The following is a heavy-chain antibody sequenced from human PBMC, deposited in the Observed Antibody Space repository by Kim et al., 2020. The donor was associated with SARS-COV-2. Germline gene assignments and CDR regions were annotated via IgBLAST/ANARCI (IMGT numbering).Heavy chain of an antibody. V-gene: IGHV3-30*03. CDR3: ATGYYYDP. J-gene: IGHJ5*02. CDR1: GFTFSSYG. D-gene: IGHD3-10*01. CDR2: ISYDGSNK. Sequence: GGSLRHSCAASGFTFSSYGMHWVRQAPGKGLEWVAVISYDGSNKYYADSVKGRFTISRDNSKNTLYLQMNSLRAEDTAVYYCATGYYYDPWGQGTLVTVS.